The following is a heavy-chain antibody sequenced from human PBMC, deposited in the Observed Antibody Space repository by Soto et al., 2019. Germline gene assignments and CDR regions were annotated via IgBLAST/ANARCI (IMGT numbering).Heavy chain of an antibody. J-gene: IGHJ4*02. D-gene: IGHD4-17*01. Sequence: QVQLQESGPGLVKPSETLSLTCAVSGGSLTGQHWSWIRQPPGKGLEWIGQIVNSGIARYNPSLHTRRATSTAPAKNLFALRLSSVPASAPAIYYCASYREGNGGRGSGGQGHLVTVSS. CDR3: ASYREGNGGRGS. V-gene: IGHV4-4*09. CDR2: IVNSGIA. CDR1: GGSLTGQH.